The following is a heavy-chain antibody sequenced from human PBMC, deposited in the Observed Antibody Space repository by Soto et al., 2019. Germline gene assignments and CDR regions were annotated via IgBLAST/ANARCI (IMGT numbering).Heavy chain of an antibody. J-gene: IGHJ4*02. Sequence: GGSLRLSCAASGFTFSDYYMGWIRQAPGRGLEWLSYISIASSTIYYADSVKGRFSISRDNAKNSLYLQLSSLRAEDTAVYFSARERARVFDSWGQGTLVTVSS. CDR3: ARERARVFDS. V-gene: IGHV3-11*01. CDR2: ISIASSTI. CDR1: GFTFSDYY.